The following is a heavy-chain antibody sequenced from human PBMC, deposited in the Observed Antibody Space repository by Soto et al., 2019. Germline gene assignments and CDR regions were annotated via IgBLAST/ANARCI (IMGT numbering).Heavy chain of an antibody. D-gene: IGHD7-27*01. Sequence: GGSLRLSCAASGFTFDDYGMSWVRQAPGKGLEWVSGINWNGGSTGYADSVKGRFTISRDNAKNSLYLQMNSLRAEDTALYHCARDRSSLSSANWDAFDIWGQGTMVTVSS. J-gene: IGHJ3*02. CDR3: ARDRSSLSSANWDAFDI. CDR2: INWNGGST. CDR1: GFTFDDYG. V-gene: IGHV3-20*01.